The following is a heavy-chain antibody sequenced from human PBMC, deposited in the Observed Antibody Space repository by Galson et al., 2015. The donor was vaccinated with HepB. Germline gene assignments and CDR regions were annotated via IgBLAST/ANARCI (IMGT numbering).Heavy chain of an antibody. CDR1: GGSITGSTYY. CDR2: IYYSGST. D-gene: IGHD1-26*01. J-gene: IGHJ3*02. V-gene: IGHV4-39*01. Sequence: SETLSLTCTVSGGSITGSTYYWGWIRQPPGKGLEWIGSIYYSGSTYYNPSLKSRVTTSVDTSKNQFSLKLSSVTAADTAVYYCARLGVGGSYRRENAFDIWGQGTMVTVSS. CDR3: ARLGVGGSYRRENAFDI.